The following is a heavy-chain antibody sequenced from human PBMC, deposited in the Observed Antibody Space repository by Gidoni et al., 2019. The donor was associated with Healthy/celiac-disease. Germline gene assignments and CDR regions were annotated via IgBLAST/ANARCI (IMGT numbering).Heavy chain of an antibody. D-gene: IGHD3-22*01. CDR3: ARAENSSGYYHPYWYFDL. CDR2: NYYSGST. V-gene: IGHV4-59*01. J-gene: IGHJ2*01. Sequence: QVQLQESGPGLVKPSETLSLTCTVSGGSISSYYWSWIRQPPGKGLEWIWYNYYSGSTNYNPSLQSRVTISVDTSKNQFSLKLSSVTAADTAVYYCARAENSSGYYHPYWYFDLWGVAPWSLSPQ. CDR1: GGSISSYY.